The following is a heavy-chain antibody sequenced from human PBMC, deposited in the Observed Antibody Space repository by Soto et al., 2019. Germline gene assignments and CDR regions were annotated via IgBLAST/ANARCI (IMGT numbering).Heavy chain of an antibody. Sequence: SETLSLTCTVSGGSISSSSYYWGWIRQPPGKGLEWIGSIYYSGSTYYNPSLKSRVTISVDTSKNQFSLKLSSVTAADTAGYYCARSGWWYFDYWGQGTLVTVSS. J-gene: IGHJ4*02. D-gene: IGHD6-19*01. CDR2: IYYSGST. CDR1: GGSISSSSYY. CDR3: ARSGWWYFDY. V-gene: IGHV4-39*01.